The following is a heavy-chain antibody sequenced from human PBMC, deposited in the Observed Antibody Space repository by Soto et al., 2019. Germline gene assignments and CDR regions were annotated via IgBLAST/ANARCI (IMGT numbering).Heavy chain of an antibody. Sequence: ASVKVFCKASGYTFTGYYMHWVRQAPGQGLEWMGWINPNSGGTNYAQKFQGWVTMTRDTSISTAYMELSRLRSDDTAVYYCARDRLRFLEWFPQKEYYYYGMDVWGQGTTVTVSS. D-gene: IGHD3-3*01. CDR3: ARDRLRFLEWFPQKEYYYYGMDV. CDR2: INPNSGGT. J-gene: IGHJ6*02. CDR1: GYTFTGYY. V-gene: IGHV1-2*04.